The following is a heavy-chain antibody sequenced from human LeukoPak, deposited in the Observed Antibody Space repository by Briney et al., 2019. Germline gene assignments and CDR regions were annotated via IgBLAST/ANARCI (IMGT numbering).Heavy chain of an antibody. CDR1: GYTFTSYG. J-gene: IGHJ1*01. D-gene: IGHD1-26*01. CDR2: ISAYNGNT. CDR3: AIVGATAEYFQH. V-gene: IGHV1-18*01. Sequence: ASVKVSCKASGYTFTSYGISWVRQAPGQGLEWMGWISAYNGNTNYAQKLQGRVTMTTDTSTSTAHMELRSLRSDDTAVYYCAIVGATAEYFQHWGQGTLVTVSS.